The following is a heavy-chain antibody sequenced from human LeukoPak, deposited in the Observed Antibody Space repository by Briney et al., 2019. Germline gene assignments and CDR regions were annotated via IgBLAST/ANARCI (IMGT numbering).Heavy chain of an antibody. D-gene: IGHD6-13*01. Sequence: ASVKVSCKASGYTFTDYYIHWVRQAPGQGLEWMGWINPNTGGTHYAQKFQGRVTMTRDTSITTAYMDLSRLRPDDTAVFSCARSRLAAAGTSFDYWGQGTLLTVSS. CDR3: ARSRLAAAGTSFDY. CDR2: INPNTGGT. J-gene: IGHJ4*02. V-gene: IGHV1-2*02. CDR1: GYTFTDYY.